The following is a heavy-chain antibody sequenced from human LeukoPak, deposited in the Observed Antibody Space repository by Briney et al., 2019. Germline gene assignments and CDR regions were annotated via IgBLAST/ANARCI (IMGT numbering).Heavy chain of an antibody. Sequence: VASVKVSCKASGYTFTSYGISWVRQAPGQGLEWMGWISAYNGNTNYAQKLQGRVTMTTDTSTSTAYVELRSLRSDDTAVYYCARARSSYYDFWSGYPHFDYWGQGTLVTVSS. CDR2: ISAYNGNT. D-gene: IGHD3-3*01. V-gene: IGHV1-18*01. CDR1: GYTFTSYG. J-gene: IGHJ4*02. CDR3: ARARSSYYDFWSGYPHFDY.